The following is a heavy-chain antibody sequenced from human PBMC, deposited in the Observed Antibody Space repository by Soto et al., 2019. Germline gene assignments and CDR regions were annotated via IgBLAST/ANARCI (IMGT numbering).Heavy chain of an antibody. Sequence: PGGSLRLSCAASGFTFSSYAMSWVRQAPGKGLEWVSVISGSDDSTYYADSVKGRFTISRDNSKNTLYLQMNSLRAEDTAVYYCARDRYYDILTGYSSPILDYWGQGTLVTVSS. CDR3: ARDRYYDILTGYSSPILDY. CDR2: ISGSDDST. J-gene: IGHJ4*02. CDR1: GFTFSSYA. D-gene: IGHD3-9*01. V-gene: IGHV3-23*01.